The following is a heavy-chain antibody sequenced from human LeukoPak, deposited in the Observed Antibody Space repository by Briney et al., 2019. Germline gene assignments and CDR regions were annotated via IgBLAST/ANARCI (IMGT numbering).Heavy chain of an antibody. J-gene: IGHJ4*02. D-gene: IGHD2-2*01. CDR2: INHSGST. Sequence: SETLSLTCAVYGGSFSSYYWSWIRQPPGKGLEWIGEINHSGSTNYNPSLKSRVTISVDTSKNQFSLKLSSVTAADTAVYYCARVVTYCSSTSCYSGYFDYWGQGTLVTVSS. V-gene: IGHV4-34*01. CDR1: GGSFSSYY. CDR3: ARVVTYCSSTSCYSGYFDY.